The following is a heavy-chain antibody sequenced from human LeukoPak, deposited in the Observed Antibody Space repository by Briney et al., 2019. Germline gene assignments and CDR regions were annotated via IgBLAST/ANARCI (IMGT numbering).Heavy chain of an antibody. CDR2: IYYSGST. V-gene: IGHV4-39*01. Sequence: SETLSLTCTVSGGSISSSSYYWGWIRQPPGKGLEWIGSIYYSGSTYYNPSLKSRVTISVDTSKNQFSLKLSSVTAADTAVYYCASTPERGFWSGYYPYYFDYWGQGTLATVSS. CDR1: GGSISSSSYY. D-gene: IGHD3-3*01. CDR3: ASTPERGFWSGYYPYYFDY. J-gene: IGHJ4*02.